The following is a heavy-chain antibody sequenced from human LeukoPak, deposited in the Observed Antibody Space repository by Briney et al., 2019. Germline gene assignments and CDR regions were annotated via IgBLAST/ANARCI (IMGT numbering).Heavy chain of an antibody. CDR2: IKQDGSEK. J-gene: IGHJ4*02. V-gene: IGHV3-7*01. D-gene: IGHD1-14*01. Sequence: GGSLRLSCAASGFTFSAYWMSWVRQAPGKGLELVANIKQDGSEKYYVDSVKGRFTISRDNAKNSLYLQVNSLRAEDTAVYYCARNQRRLDYWGQGTLVTVSS. CDR3: ARNQRRLDY. CDR1: GFTFSAYW.